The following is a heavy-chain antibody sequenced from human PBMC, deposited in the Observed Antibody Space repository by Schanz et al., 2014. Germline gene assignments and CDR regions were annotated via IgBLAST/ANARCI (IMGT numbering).Heavy chain of an antibody. V-gene: IGHV3-23*04. CDR2: ISGSGGGT. CDR3: AKYRYSVFDFDY. J-gene: IGHJ4*02. Sequence: EVQLVESGGGLVQPGGSLRLSCAASGFTFSRHAMNWVRQAPGKGLEWVSGISGSGGGTFYASSVQGRFTISRDNSKNTLYLQMNSLRAEDTAIYYCAKYRYSVFDFDYWGQGTLVTVSS. CDR1: GFTFSRHA. D-gene: IGHD3-16*02.